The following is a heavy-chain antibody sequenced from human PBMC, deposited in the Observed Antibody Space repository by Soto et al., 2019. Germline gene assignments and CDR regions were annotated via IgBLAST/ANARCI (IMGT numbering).Heavy chain of an antibody. Sequence: SQPLSRTCAIFVEVVPSSRCGWNWIRQSPSRGLEWLGRTYYRSKWNTEYTVSVKSRIDINPDTSGNQISLQLNSVTPEDTAVYYCARDRADVVIEPDAIWNRKNRYHYSYYAMNVWGQGTTVTVSS. D-gene: IGHD2-2*01. J-gene: IGHJ6*02. V-gene: IGHV6-1*01. CDR1: VEVVPSSRCG. CDR3: ARDRADVVIEPDAIWNRKNRYHYSYYAMNV. CDR2: TYYRSKWNT.